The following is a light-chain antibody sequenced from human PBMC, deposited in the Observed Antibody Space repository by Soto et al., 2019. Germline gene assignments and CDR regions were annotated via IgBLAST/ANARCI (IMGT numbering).Light chain of an antibody. V-gene: IGLV1-47*01. CDR1: SSNIGSNY. CDR3: AAWDDSLSGLV. J-gene: IGLJ2*01. Sequence: QSVLTQPPSASGTPGQRVTISCSGSSSNIGSNYVYWYQQLPGTAPKLLIYRNNQRPSGVPDRFSGSKSGTSASLAISGLRSEDEADYYCAAWDDSLSGLVFGGWTKITVL. CDR2: RNN.